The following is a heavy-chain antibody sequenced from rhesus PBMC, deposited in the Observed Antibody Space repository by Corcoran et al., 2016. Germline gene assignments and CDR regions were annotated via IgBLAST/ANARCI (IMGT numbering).Heavy chain of an antibody. Sequence: VQLQESGPGLVKPSEPLSLTCAVSGGSVSSSNWWSWIRQPPGKGLEWIGDISGSSGSTYYNPALKSRVTISTDTSKNQCSLKLSSVTAADPAVYYCARANTVTTAYGLDSWGQGVVVTVSS. V-gene: IGHV4-65*01. D-gene: IGHD4-23*01. CDR2: ISGSSGST. CDR3: ARANTVTTAYGLDS. CDR1: GGSVSSSNW. J-gene: IGHJ6*01.